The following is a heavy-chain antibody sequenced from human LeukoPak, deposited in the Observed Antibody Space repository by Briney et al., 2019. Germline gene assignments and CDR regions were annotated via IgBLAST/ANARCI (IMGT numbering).Heavy chain of an antibody. CDR1: GYTFTTYG. CDR3: ARGPYCSGATCYSQMFDC. CDR2: ITTYNGNT. J-gene: IGHJ4*02. V-gene: IGHV1-18*01. Sequence: GASVKVSCKASGYTFTTYGISWVRQAPGQGLEWMGWITTYNGNTKYAQKLQGRVTMTTDTSMSTAYMVLRRLRSDDAAVYYCARGPYCSGATCYSQMFDCWGQGSTVAVSS. D-gene: IGHD2-15*01.